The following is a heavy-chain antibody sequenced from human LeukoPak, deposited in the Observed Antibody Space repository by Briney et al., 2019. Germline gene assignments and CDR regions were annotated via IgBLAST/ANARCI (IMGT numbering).Heavy chain of an antibody. V-gene: IGHV4-34*01. J-gene: IGHJ5*02. CDR1: GGSFSGYY. Sequence: PSETLSLTCAVYGGSFSGYYWSWIRQPPGKGLEWIGEINHSGSTNYNPSLKSRVTISVDTSKNQFSLKLSSVTAADTAVYYCARASWTRWFDPWGQGTLVTVSS. D-gene: IGHD2-2*01. CDR3: ARASWTRWFDP. CDR2: INHSGST.